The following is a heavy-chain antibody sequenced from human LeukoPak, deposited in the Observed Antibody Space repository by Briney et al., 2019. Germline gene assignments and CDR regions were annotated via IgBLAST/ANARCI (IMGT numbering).Heavy chain of an antibody. D-gene: IGHD3-9*01. CDR2: ISSSSSYI. CDR1: GFTFSSYS. J-gene: IGHJ3*02. V-gene: IGHV3-21*01. CDR3: ARTYYDILTGYYLSAFDI. Sequence: PGGSLRLSCAASGFTFSSYSMNWVRQAPGKGLEWVSSISSSSSYIYYADSVKGRFTISRDNAKNSLYLQMNSLGAEYTAVYYCARTYYDILTGYYLSAFDIWGQGTMVTVSS.